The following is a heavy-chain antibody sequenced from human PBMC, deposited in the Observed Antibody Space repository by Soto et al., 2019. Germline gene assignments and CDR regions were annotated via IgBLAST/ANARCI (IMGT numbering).Heavy chain of an antibody. Sequence: GGSLRLSCAASGFTFSSYGIHWVRQAPGKGLEWVALISYDGSNKYYADSVKGRFTISRDNSKNTLYLQMNSLRAEDTAMYYCSKDAPFYYDSSCYYGPFDHWGQGTLVTVSS. CDR2: ISYDGSNK. CDR3: SKDAPFYYDSSCYYGPFDH. V-gene: IGHV3-30*18. D-gene: IGHD3-22*01. CDR1: GFTFSSYG. J-gene: IGHJ4*02.